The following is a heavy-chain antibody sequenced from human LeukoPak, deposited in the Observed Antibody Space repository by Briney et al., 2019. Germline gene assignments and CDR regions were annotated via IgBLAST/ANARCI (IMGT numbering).Heavy chain of an antibody. V-gene: IGHV3-30*18. CDR3: AKDRSTYYYDSSGYYPDAFDI. D-gene: IGHD3-22*01. CDR1: GFTFRSYG. J-gene: IGHJ3*02. CDR2: ISYDGSNK. Sequence: GGSLRLSCAASGFTFRSYGIHWVRQAPGKGLEWVAVISYDGSNKYYADSVKGRFTISRDNSKNTLYLQMNSLGAEDTAVYYCAKDRSTYYYDSSGYYPDAFDIWGQGTMVTVSS.